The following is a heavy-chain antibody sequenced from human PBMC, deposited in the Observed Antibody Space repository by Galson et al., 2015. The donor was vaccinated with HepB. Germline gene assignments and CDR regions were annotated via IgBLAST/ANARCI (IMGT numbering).Heavy chain of an antibody. V-gene: IGHV5-51*01. Sequence: QSGAEVKKPGESLKISCKGSGYNFATYWVGWVRQMSGKGPEWMGIIFPYDSSTRYSLSFQGQVTISADKSINTAYLQWNSLKASDTAMYYCAIYYDITGGAFDIWGQGTRVTVSS. CDR3: AIYYDITGGAFDI. D-gene: IGHD3-22*01. CDR1: GYNFATYW. J-gene: IGHJ3*02. CDR2: IFPYDSST.